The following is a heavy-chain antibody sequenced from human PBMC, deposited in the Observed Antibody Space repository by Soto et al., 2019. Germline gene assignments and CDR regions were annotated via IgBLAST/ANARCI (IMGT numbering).Heavy chain of an antibody. J-gene: IGHJ6*02. Sequence: GGSLRLSCAGSGFTFGTYSMNWVRQAAGKGLEWIAYISYDSDTIQYADSVKGRFTISRDNAKNSLYLQMDSLRDEDTAVYYCARLYYDYVWGQGTTVTVSS. D-gene: IGHD3-3*01. CDR3: ARLYYDYV. V-gene: IGHV3-48*02. CDR2: ISYDSDTI. CDR1: GFTFGTYS.